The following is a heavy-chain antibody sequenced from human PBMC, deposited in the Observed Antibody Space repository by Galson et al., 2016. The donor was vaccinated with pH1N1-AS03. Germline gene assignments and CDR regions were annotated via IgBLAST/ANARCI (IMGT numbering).Heavy chain of an antibody. CDR3: ARVHDDSYGLIRLGYYFDY. CDR1: GYTFTRNY. V-gene: IGHV1-46*03. Sequence: SVKVSCKASGYTFTRNYMHWVRQAPGQGLEWMGIINPSGGSTSYAQKFQGRVTMTRDTSTGTVCMALSSLRSEDTAVYYCARVHDDSYGLIRLGYYFDYWGQGTLVTVSS. CDR2: INPSGGST. D-gene: IGHD5-18*01. J-gene: IGHJ4*02.